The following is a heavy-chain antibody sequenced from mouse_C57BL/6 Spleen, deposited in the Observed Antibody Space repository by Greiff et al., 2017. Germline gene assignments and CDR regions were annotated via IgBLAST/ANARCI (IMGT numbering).Heavy chain of an antibody. CDR3: ARDLITTVVADYYAMDY. CDR2: IYPRSGNT. J-gene: IGHJ4*01. Sequence: VQLQQSGAELARPGASVKLSCKASGYTFTSYGISWVKQRPGQGLEWIGEIYPRSGNTYYNEKFKGKATLTADKSSSTAYMELRSLTSEDSAVYFCARDLITTVVADYYAMDYWGQGTSVTVSS. CDR1: GYTFTSYG. V-gene: IGHV1-81*01. D-gene: IGHD1-1*01.